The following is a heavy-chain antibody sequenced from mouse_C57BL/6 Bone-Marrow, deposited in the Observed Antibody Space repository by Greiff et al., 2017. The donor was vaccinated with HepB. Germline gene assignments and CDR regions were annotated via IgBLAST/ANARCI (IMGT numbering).Heavy chain of an antibody. CDR3: DDSRGYSGFAY. D-gene: IGHD2-3*01. J-gene: IGHJ3*01. CDR1: GFTFTSYG. V-gene: IGHV2-3*01. CDR2: IWGDGGT. Sequence: VQGVESGPGLVAPSQSLSISCTVSGFTFTSYGVSWVRQPPGKGLEWLGVIWGDGGTNYHSALITRQGNSKDDYKSQSFLKLNSLQTDDTATYYCDDSRGYSGFAYWGQGTPVTVSA.